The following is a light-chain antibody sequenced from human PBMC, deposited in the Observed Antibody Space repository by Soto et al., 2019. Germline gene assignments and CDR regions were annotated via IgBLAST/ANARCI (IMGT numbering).Light chain of an antibody. CDR1: SGHSGYI. J-gene: IGLJ3*02. CDR3: ETWDSDTRV. V-gene: IGLV4-60*02. Sequence: QPVLTQSSSASASPGSSVKLTCTLSSGHSGYIIAWHQQQPGKAPRYLMKLEGSGSYNKGSGVPDRFSGSSSGADRSLTISNLQFEDEADYYCETWDSDTRVFGGGTKVTVL. CDR2: LEGSGSY.